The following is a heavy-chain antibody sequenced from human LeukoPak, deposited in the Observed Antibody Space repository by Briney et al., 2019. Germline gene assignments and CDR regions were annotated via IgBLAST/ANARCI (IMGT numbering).Heavy chain of an antibody. Sequence: SVKVSCKASGGTLSNYAISWVRQAPGQGLEWMGGIIPTFGTANYAQTFQGRVTITADESTSTAYMELRSLRSEDTAVYYCARGDSAYDLFGHIDYWGQGTLVTVSS. CDR3: ARGDSAYDLFGHIDY. CDR2: IIPTFGTA. J-gene: IGHJ4*02. D-gene: IGHD5-12*01. V-gene: IGHV1-69*13. CDR1: GGTLSNYA.